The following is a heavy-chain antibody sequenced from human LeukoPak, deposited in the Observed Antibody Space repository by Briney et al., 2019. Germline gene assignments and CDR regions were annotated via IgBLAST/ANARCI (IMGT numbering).Heavy chain of an antibody. Sequence: GGTLRLSCAASGFTFSSYWMHWVRQAPGKGLVWVSRIKTDGSSTSYADSVKGRFTISRDNAKNTLFLQMNSLRAEDTAVYYCARGGDGYYLWGQGTLVTVSS. CDR3: ARGGDGYYL. CDR1: GFTFSSYW. CDR2: IKTDGSST. J-gene: IGHJ5*02. V-gene: IGHV3-74*01. D-gene: IGHD3-22*01.